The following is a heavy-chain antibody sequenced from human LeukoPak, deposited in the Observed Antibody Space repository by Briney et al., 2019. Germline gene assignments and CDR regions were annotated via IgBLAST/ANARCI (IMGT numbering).Heavy chain of an antibody. CDR3: ARAGASSGYGERDFDY. D-gene: IGHD3-22*01. J-gene: IGHJ4*02. Sequence: SETLSLTCAVYGGSFSGYYWSWIRQPPGKGLEWIGEINHSGSTNYNPPLKSRVTISVDTSKNQFSLKLSSVTAADTAVYYCARAGASSGYGERDFDYWGQGTLVTVSS. CDR1: GGSFSGYY. CDR2: INHSGST. V-gene: IGHV4-34*01.